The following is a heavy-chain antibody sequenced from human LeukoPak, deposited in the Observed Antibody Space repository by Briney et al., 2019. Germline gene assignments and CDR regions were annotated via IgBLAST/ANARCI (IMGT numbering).Heavy chain of an antibody. V-gene: IGHV4-61*02. CDR3: ARGIVSPRFYDYMDV. J-gene: IGHJ6*03. CDR2: LFATGSS. D-gene: IGHD1-26*01. CDR1: GGSINSGNYY. Sequence: PSETLSLTCTVSGGSINSGNYYWTWIRQPAGKGLEWIGRLFATGSSSSSHNPSLSGRAFISVDTSKNQFSLQLSSVTAADSAVYFCARGIVSPRFYDYMDVWGKGTTVSVSS.